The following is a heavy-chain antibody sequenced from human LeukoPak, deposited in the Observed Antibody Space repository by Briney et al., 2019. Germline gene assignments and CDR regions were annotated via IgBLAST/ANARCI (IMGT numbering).Heavy chain of an antibody. D-gene: IGHD4-17*01. CDR2: ISSSGT. J-gene: IGHJ6*04. V-gene: IGHV4-59*08. CDR1: GDSLSDNY. CDR3: ARHVYGKGMYV. Sequence: SETLSLTCTVSGDSLSDNYWGWIRQPPGKGLECVGYISSSGTAYNPSLKSRLTISKDTSKGQFSLTLSSVTAADTAVYYCARHVYGKGMYVWGKGTTVTVSS.